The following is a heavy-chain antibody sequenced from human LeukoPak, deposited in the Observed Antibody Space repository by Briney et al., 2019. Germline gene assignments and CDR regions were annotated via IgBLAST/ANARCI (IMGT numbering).Heavy chain of an antibody. CDR1: GFTFSSYW. J-gene: IGHJ4*02. V-gene: IGHV3-7*03. D-gene: IGHD3-10*01. CDR2: IKQDGSEK. CDR3: ARARGSGGSGSYSFFDY. Sequence: GGSLRLSCAASGFTFSSYWMSWVRQAPGKGLEWVANIKQDGSEKYYVDSVKGRFTISRDNAKNSLYLQMNSLRAEDTALYYCARARGSGGSGSYSFFDYWGQGTLVTVSS.